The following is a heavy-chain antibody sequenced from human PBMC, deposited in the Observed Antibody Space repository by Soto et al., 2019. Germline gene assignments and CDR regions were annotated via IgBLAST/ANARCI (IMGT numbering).Heavy chain of an antibody. Sequence: QLQLQESGPGLVKPSETLSLTCTVSGGSISSSSYYWGWIRQPPGKGLEWIGSIYYSGSTYYNPSLKSRVTISVDTSKNQFSLKLSSVTAADTAVYYCARIVVVTWPPYYFDYWGQGTLVTVSS. J-gene: IGHJ4*02. CDR1: GGSISSSSYY. CDR3: ARIVVVTWPPYYFDY. CDR2: IYYSGST. V-gene: IGHV4-39*01. D-gene: IGHD2-21*02.